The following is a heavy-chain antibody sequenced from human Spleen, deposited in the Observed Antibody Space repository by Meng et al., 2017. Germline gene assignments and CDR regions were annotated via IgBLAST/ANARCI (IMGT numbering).Heavy chain of an antibody. Sequence: GESLKISCAASGFTFSSYGMHWVRQAPGKGLEWVAVISYDGSNKYYADSVKGRFTISRDNSKNTLYLQMNSLRAEDTAVYYCARGFGGYAVWGQGTLVTVSS. D-gene: IGHD3-10*01. V-gene: IGHV3-30*19. CDR1: GFTFSSYG. CDR3: ARGFGGYAV. J-gene: IGHJ4*02. CDR2: ISYDGSNK.